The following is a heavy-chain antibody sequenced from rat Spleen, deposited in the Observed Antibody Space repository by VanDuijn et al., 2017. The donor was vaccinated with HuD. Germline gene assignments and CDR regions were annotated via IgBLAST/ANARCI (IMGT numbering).Heavy chain of an antibody. J-gene: IGHJ2*01. CDR3: ARGGMLRPFFFGH. D-gene: IGHD1-6*01. Sequence: EVQLVESGGGLVQPGRSLKLSCAASGFTFSNYDMAWVRQAPTKGLEWVASISPSGGSTYYRDSVKGRFTVSRDNPKSTLYLQMDSLRSEDTATYYCARGGMLRPFFFGHWGQGVMVTVSS. CDR2: ISPSGGST. CDR1: GFTFSNYD. V-gene: IGHV5-25*01.